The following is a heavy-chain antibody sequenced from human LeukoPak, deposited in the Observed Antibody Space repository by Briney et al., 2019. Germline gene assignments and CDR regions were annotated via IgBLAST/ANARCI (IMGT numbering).Heavy chain of an antibody. CDR1: GYMFTGHY. V-gene: IGHV1-2*02. J-gene: IGHJ6*03. D-gene: IGHD6-13*01. Sequence: ASVKVSCKSSGYMFTGHYMYWVRQAPGQGLEWMGWINPNSGDTNYAQKFEGRVTLTRDTSISIAYMDLRRLRSDDTAVYYCARGGQQQVQYYYYMDVWGKGTTLTVSS. CDR2: INPNSGDT. CDR3: ARGGQQQVQYYYYMDV.